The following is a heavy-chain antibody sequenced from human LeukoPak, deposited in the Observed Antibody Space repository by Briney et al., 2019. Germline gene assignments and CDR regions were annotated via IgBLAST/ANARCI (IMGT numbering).Heavy chain of an antibody. D-gene: IGHD1-1*01. CDR3: AKVASTTRRHDAFDI. J-gene: IGHJ3*02. CDR2: INPNSGGT. V-gene: IGHV1-2*02. CDR1: GYTFIDYY. Sequence: ASVKVSCKASGYTFIDYYIHWVRQAPGQGLEWMGWINPNSGGTNYTQNFQGRVTMTRDMSISTAYMELSRLRSDDTAVYYCAKVASTTRRHDAFDIWGQGTLVTVSS.